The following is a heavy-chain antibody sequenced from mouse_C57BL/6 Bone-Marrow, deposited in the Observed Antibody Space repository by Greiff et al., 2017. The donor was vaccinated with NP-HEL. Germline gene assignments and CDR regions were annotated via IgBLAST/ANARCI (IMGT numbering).Heavy chain of an antibody. Sequence: GGGLVQPKGSLKLSCAASGFSFNTYAMNWVRQAPGKGLEWVARIRSKSNNYATCYADSVKDRFTISRDDSESMLYLQMNNLKTEDTAMYYCVRHLLSAMDYWGQGTSVTVSS. CDR1: GFSFNTYA. D-gene: IGHD2-1*01. J-gene: IGHJ4*01. CDR2: IRSKSNNYAT. CDR3: VRHLLSAMDY. V-gene: IGHV10-1*01.